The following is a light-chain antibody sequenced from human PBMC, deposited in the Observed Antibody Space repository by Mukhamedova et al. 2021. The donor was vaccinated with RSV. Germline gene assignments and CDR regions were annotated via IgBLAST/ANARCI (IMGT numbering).Light chain of an antibody. J-gene: IGKJ3*01. Sequence: WYQRRVHGKAPNLLIFATSSLQSGVSSRFSGSGSETDFTLTISSLEPDDFATYYCQQTYRAFTFGPGTRVDIK. V-gene: IGKV1-39*01. CDR2: ATS. CDR3: QQTYRAFT.